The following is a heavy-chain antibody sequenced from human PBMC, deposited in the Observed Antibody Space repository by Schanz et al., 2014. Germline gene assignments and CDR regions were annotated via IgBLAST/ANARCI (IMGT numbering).Heavy chain of an antibody. V-gene: IGHV3-53*01. CDR1: GFTVNTNY. CDR3: ARDGGRDGYNLAFDV. D-gene: IGHD5-12*01. J-gene: IGHJ3*01. CDR2: MYINSGST. Sequence: EVQLVESGGGLVQPGGSLRLSCAVSGFTVNTNYMSWVRQAPGKGLEWISSMYINSGSTQYADSVKGRFIISRDSSKNTLFLQTNSLRAEDTAVYFSARDGGRDGYNLAFDVWGQGTLVTVSS.